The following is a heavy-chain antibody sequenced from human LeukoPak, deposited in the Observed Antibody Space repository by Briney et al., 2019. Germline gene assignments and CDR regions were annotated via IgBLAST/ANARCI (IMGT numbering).Heavy chain of an antibody. CDR1: GGSFSGYY. V-gene: IGHV4-34*01. CDR2: INHSGST. CDR3: ARVLYYFDY. Sequence: ASETLSLTCAVYGGSFSGYYWSWIRQPPGKGLEWIGEINHSGSTNYNPSLKSRVTISVDTSKNRFSLKLSSVTAADTAVYYCARVLYYFDYWGQGTLVTVSS. J-gene: IGHJ4*02. D-gene: IGHD2-8*02.